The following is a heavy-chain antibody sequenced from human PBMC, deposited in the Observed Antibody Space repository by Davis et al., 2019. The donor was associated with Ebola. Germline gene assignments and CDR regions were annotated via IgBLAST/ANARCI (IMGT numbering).Heavy chain of an antibody. V-gene: IGHV1-3*01. D-gene: IGHD2-2*01. CDR3: ARGRCSSTSCYFYYYYYGMDV. CDR2: INAGNGNT. J-gene: IGHJ6*04. CDR1: GYTFTSYA. Sequence: ASVKVSCKASGYTFTSYAMHWVRQAPGQRLEWMGWINAGNGNTKYSQKFQGRVTITRDTSASTAYMELSSLRSEDTAVYYCARGRCSSTSCYFYYYYYGMDVWGKGTTVTVSS.